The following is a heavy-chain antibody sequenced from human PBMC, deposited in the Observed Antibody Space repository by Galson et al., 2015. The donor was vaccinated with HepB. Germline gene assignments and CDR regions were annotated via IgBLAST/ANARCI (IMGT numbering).Heavy chain of an antibody. J-gene: IGHJ4*02. Sequence: SVKVSCKASGDTLNNYAFNWVRQAPGQGLDWMGGVLPVFDTPIYAQKFQDRVTITADESTSTVYMELSRLRSDDTAVYYCVRDRHNYYDSRGYSGSFGICGQGTLVTVSS. D-gene: IGHD3-22*01. CDR2: VLPVFDTP. CDR3: VRDRHNYYDSRGYSGSFGI. CDR1: GDTLNNYA. V-gene: IGHV1-69*01.